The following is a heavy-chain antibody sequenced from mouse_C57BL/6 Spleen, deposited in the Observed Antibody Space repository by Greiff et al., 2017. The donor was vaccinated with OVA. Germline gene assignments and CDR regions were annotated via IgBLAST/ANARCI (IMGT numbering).Heavy chain of an antibody. V-gene: IGHV1-64*01. CDR3: ASPGGHYGNSYWDFDV. CDR2: IHPNSGST. Sequence: QVQLQQSGAELVKPGASVKLSCKASGYTFTSYWMHWVKQRPGQGLEWIGMIHPNSGSTNYNEKFKSKATLTVAKSSSTAYMQLSSLTSEDSAVYYCASPGGHYGNSYWDFDVWGTGTTVTVSS. J-gene: IGHJ1*03. D-gene: IGHD2-1*01. CDR1: GYTFTSYW.